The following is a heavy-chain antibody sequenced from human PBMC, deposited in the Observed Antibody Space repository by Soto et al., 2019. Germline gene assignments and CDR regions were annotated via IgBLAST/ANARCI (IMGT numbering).Heavy chain of an antibody. V-gene: IGHV3-33*01. Sequence: PXGSLRLSCAASGFTFSGHGMHWVRQAPGKGLEWVAVIWYDGGNTYYGDSVKGRFTISRDNSRNTLYLEMNSLGAEDTAVYYCARDWLHDSSGAIDMWGQGTMVTVSS. CDR3: ARDWLHDSSGAIDM. D-gene: IGHD3-22*01. CDR2: IWYDGGNT. CDR1: GFTFSGHG. J-gene: IGHJ3*02.